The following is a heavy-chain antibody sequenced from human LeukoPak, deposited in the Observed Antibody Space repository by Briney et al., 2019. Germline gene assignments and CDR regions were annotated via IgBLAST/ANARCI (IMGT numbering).Heavy chain of an antibody. CDR1: GGSISSYY. D-gene: IGHD4-17*01. CDR3: ARAPGAGDPYTTDI. J-gene: IGHJ3*02. Sequence: SETPSLTCTVFGGSISSYYWSWIRQPPGKGLEWIGEINHSGSTNYNPSLKSRVTISVDTSKNQFSLKLSSVTSADTAVYYCARAPGAGDPYTTDIWGQGTMVAVSS. CDR2: INHSGST. V-gene: IGHV4-34*01.